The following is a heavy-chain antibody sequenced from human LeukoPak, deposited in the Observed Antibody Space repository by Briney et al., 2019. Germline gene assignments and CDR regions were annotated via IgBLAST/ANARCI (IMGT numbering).Heavy chain of an antibody. CDR1: GFTFSSYA. V-gene: IGHV3-23*01. CDR3: ATTKQARRYFDY. CDR2: ISGSGGST. Sequence: GGSLRLSCAASGFTFSSYAMSWVRQAPGKGLEWVSAISGSGGSTYYADSVKGRFTISRDNSKNTLYLQMNSLRAEDTAVYYCATTKQARRYFDYWGQGTLVTVSS. D-gene: IGHD1-1*01. J-gene: IGHJ4*02.